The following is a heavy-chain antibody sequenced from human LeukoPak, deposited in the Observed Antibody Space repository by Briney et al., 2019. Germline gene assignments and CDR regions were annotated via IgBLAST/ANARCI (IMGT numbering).Heavy chain of an antibody. CDR2: INHSGST. V-gene: IGHV4-34*01. CDR3: ARPEIYYYGSGSSDAFDI. J-gene: IGHJ3*02. CDR1: GGSFSGYY. Sequence: SETLSLTCAVYGGSFSGYYWSWIRQPPGKGLEWIGEINHSGSTNYNPSLKSRVTISVDTSKNQFSLKLSSVTAADTAVYYCARPEIYYYGSGSSDAFDIWAKGQWSPSLQ. D-gene: IGHD3-10*01.